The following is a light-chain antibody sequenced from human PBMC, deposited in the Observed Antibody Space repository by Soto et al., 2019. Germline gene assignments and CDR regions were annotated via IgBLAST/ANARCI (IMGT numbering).Light chain of an antibody. V-gene: IGKV1-5*03. Sequence: DIPMTQSPSTLSASVGDRVTITCRASQSISNWLAWYQQKPGKAPRLLIYKASSLESGVPSRFSGYGSGTEFTLTISSLQPDDFATYYCQQYNSSFGQGTKVEIK. CDR3: QQYNSS. J-gene: IGKJ2*01. CDR1: QSISNW. CDR2: KAS.